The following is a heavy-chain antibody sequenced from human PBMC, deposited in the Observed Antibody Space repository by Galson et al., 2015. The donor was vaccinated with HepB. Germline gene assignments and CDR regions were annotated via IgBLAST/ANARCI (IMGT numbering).Heavy chain of an antibody. J-gene: IGHJ6*02. CDR2: ISSSSSYI. Sequence: SLRLSCAASGFTFSSYSMNWVRQAPGKGLEWVSSISSSSSYIYYADSVKGRFTISRDNAKNSLYLQMNSLRAEDTAVYYCARARVSYLPRVNYYGMDVWGQGTTVTVSS. CDR1: GFTFSSYS. V-gene: IGHV3-21*01. D-gene: IGHD3-10*01. CDR3: ARARVSYLPRVNYYGMDV.